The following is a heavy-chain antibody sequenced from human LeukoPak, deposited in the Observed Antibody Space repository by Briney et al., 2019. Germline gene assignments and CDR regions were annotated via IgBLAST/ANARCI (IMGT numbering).Heavy chain of an antibody. CDR1: GFTFSSYS. J-gene: IGHJ4*02. V-gene: IGHV3-48*01. Sequence: PGGSLRLSCAASGFTFSSYSMDWVRQAPGKGLEWVSHISSVSSTIYYADSVKGRFTTSRDNAKNSLYLQMNSLRAEGTAVYYCAKFAAARSFDSWGQGTLVTVSS. CDR3: AKFAAARSFDS. D-gene: IGHD6-13*01. CDR2: ISSVSSTI.